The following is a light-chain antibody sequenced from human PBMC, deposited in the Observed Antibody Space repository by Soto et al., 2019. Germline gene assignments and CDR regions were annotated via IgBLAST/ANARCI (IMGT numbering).Light chain of an antibody. CDR3: QQYGSSRT. J-gene: IGKJ1*01. CDR1: ETMSIKY. Sequence: EIVLTQSPDTLSLSPGEGATLSCRASETMSIKYLAWYQQKPGQPPRLLIYGGSSRAAGIPDRFSGSGSGTDFTLTISRLEPEDFAVYYCQQYGSSRTFGQGTKVEV. V-gene: IGKV3-20*01. CDR2: GGS.